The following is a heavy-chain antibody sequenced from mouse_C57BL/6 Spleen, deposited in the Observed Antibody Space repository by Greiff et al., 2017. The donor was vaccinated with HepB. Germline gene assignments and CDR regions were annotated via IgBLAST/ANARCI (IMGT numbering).Heavy chain of an antibody. CDR1: GFTFSDYG. CDR2: ISSGSSTI. CDR3: ARPNWDPWFAY. Sequence: EVKLMESGGGLVKPGGSLKLSCAASGFTFSDYGMHWVRQAPEKGLEWVAYISSGSSTIYYADTVKGRFTISRDNAKNTLFLQMTSLRSEDTAMYYCARPNWDPWFAYWGQGTLVTVSA. D-gene: IGHD4-1*01. J-gene: IGHJ3*01. V-gene: IGHV5-17*01.